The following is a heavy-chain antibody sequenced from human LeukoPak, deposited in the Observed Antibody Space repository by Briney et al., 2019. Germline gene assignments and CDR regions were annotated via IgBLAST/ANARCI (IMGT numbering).Heavy chain of an antibody. V-gene: IGHV3-7*01. CDR2: IKQDGSEK. CDR1: GFTFSSYA. J-gene: IGHJ4*02. D-gene: IGHD1-26*01. CDR3: ARDRGGSYF. Sequence: GGSLRLSCAASGFTFSSYAMHWVRQAPGKGLEWVANIKQDGSEKYYVDSVKGRFTISRDNAKNSLYLQMNSLRAEDTAVYYCARDRGGSYFWGQGTLVTVSS.